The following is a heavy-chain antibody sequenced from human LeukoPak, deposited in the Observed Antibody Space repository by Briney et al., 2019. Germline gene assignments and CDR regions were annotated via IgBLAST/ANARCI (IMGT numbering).Heavy chain of an antibody. CDR3: AKDIGPLTRCFDL. J-gene: IGHJ2*01. V-gene: IGHV3-9*01. CDR2: ISWNSGSI. CDR1: GFTVGNYG. Sequence: PGGSLRLSCAASGFTVGNYGMSWVRQAPGKGLEWVSGISWNSGSIGYADSVKGRFTISRDNAKNSLYLQMNSLRAEDTALYYCAKDIGPLTRCFDLWGRGTLVTVSS. D-gene: IGHD3-16*01.